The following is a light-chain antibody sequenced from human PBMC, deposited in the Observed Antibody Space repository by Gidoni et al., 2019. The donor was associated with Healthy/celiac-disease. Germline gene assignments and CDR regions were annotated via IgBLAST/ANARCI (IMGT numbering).Light chain of an antibody. V-gene: IGKV3-20*01. J-gene: IGKJ5*01. CDR3: QQYGSSLGIT. CDR1: QSVSSSY. Sequence: IVLTQPPGTLSLSPGERATLSCRASQSVSSSYLAWYQQKPGQAPRLLIYGASSRATGIPDRFSGSGSGTDFTLTISRLEPEDFAVYYCQQYGSSLGITFGQGTRLEIK. CDR2: GAS.